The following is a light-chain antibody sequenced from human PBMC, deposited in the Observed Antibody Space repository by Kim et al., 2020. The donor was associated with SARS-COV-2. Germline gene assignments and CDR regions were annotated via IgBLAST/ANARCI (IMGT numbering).Light chain of an antibody. V-gene: IGKV1-5*03. CDR2: LAS. CDR1: ESIGNW. J-gene: IGKJ2*01. Sequence: SASVGDRVTITCRASESIGNWLAWYQQKPGKAPKLLIYLASTLESGVPSGFRGSGSGTEFTLTITSLQPDDFATYYCQHYIRFPYTFGQGTKLEI. CDR3: QHYIRFPYT.